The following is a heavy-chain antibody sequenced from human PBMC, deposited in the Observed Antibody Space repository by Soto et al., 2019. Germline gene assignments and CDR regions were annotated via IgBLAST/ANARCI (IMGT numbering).Heavy chain of an antibody. V-gene: IGHV3-23*01. CDR2: ISGSGTSA. J-gene: IGHJ3*02. CDR3: AKMSDGWYGAFHI. D-gene: IGHD6-19*01. Sequence: LLESGGGLVQPGGSLRLSCAASGFTFSIYAMAWVRQAPGEGLKWVSTISGSGTSAYYADAVQGRFTFSRDNSKNTLYLQMNSLRAEDTAVYYCAKMSDGWYGAFHIWGQGTMVTVSS. CDR1: GFTFSIYA.